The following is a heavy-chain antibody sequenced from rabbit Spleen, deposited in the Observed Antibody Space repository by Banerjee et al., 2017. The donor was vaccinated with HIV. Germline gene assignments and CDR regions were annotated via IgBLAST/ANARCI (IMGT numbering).Heavy chain of an antibody. Sequence: QEQLVESGGGLVQPGGSLTLTCKASGVSFNDKDVMCWVRQAPGKGLEWIACIYAGSSGDTYYASWAKGRFTISKTSSTTVTLQMTSLSAADSATYFCARASNNYGEFDLWGQGTLVTVS. CDR3: ARASNNYGEFDL. CDR1: GVSFNDKDV. J-gene: IGHJ4*01. CDR2: IYAGSSGDT. D-gene: IGHD6-1*01. V-gene: IGHV1S45*01.